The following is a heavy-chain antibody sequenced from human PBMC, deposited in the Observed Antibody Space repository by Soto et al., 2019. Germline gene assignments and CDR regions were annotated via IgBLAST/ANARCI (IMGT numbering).Heavy chain of an antibody. CDR2: IDDSGST. CDR1: SGTISSRSHH. Sequence: SETLSLTCTVSSGTISSRSHHWAWIRQPPGKGLEWIGVIDDSGSTHYSESLKSRVTISVDTSKNQFSLKVSSVTATDTAVYYCARQGRNTRIVLIKHFATDFWGQGTAVTVSS. J-gene: IGHJ6*02. V-gene: IGHV4-39*01. D-gene: IGHD1-1*01. CDR3: ARQGRNTRIVLIKHFATDF.